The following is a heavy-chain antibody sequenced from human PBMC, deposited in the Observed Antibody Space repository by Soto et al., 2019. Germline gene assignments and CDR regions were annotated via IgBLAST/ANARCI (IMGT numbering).Heavy chain of an antibody. CDR2: IYYSGST. J-gene: IGHJ3*02. V-gene: IGHV4-59*01. D-gene: IGHD3-10*01. Sequence: TSETLSLTCTVSGGSISSYYWSWIRQPPGKGLEWIGYIYYSGSTNYNPSLKSRVTISVDTSKNQFSLKLSSVTAADTAVYYCARGGFGELSELLDDAFDIWGQVTMVTVSS. CDR1: GGSISSYY. CDR3: ARGGFGELSELLDDAFDI.